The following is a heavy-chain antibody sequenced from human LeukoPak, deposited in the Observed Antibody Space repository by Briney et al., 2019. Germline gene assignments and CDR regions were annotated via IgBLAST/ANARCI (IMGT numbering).Heavy chain of an antibody. CDR3: ARDLRGIDYYGSGSYRSPYGP. CDR1: GFTFSSYG. CDR2: ILYGGSNK. J-gene: IGHJ5*02. D-gene: IGHD3-10*01. Sequence: GGSLRLSCAASGFTFSSYGMHWVRQAPGKGLEWVAVILYGGSNKYYADSVKGRFTISRDNAKNSLYLQMNSLRAEDTAVYYCARDLRGIDYYGSGSYRSPYGPWGQGTLVTVSS. V-gene: IGHV3-33*08.